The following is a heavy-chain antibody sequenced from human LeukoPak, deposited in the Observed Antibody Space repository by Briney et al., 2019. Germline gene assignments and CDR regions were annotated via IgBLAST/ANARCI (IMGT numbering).Heavy chain of an antibody. CDR2: ISGSGDTI. CDR3: ARAGVVGATADY. CDR1: GFTFSDYY. J-gene: IGHJ4*02. V-gene: IGHV3-11*01. Sequence: GGSLRLSCAASGFTFSDYYMSWIRQAPGKGLEWVSYISGSGDTIFYADSVEGRFTISRDNAKKSLFLQMNSLSAEDTAVYYCARAGVVGATADYWGQGTLVTVSS. D-gene: IGHD1-26*01.